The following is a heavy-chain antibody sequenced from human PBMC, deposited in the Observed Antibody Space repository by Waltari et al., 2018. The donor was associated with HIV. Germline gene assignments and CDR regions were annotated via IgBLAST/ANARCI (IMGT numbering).Heavy chain of an antibody. V-gene: IGHV1-2*02. CDR2: INPNSGDT. Sequence: QVQLVQSGAEVKSPGDSVKVSCKASGYTFTGYSIHWVRHAPGQGLEWMGWINPNSGDTNYAQKFQGRVIMTRDTSINTVYMELSRLTSDDTAVYYCTRVGFGSGTYYFPGGYWGQGTLVTVSS. D-gene: IGHD3-10*01. J-gene: IGHJ4*02. CDR1: GYTFTGYS. CDR3: TRVGFGSGTYYFPGGY.